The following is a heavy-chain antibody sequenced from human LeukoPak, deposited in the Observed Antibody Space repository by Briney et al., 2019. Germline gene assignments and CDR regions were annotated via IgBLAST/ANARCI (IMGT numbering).Heavy chain of an antibody. J-gene: IGHJ5*02. CDR2: IKQDGSEK. V-gene: IGHV3-7*01. D-gene: IGHD3-3*01. CDR3: ARDRRSGGITIFGVVTGGFDP. CDR1: GFTFSSQW. Sequence: GGSLRLSCVASGFTFSSQWMSWVRQAPGKGLEWVANIKQDGSEKYYVDSVKGRFTISRDDAKNSLYLQMNSLRAEDTAVYYCARDRRSGGITIFGVVTGGFDPWGQGTPVTVSS.